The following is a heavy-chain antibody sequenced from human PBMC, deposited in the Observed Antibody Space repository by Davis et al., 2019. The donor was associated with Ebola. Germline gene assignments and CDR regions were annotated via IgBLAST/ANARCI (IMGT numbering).Heavy chain of an antibody. V-gene: IGHV3-7*03. CDR1: GFTFSNYA. Sequence: PGGSLRLSCAASGFTFSNYAMSWVRQAPGKGLEWVANIKQDGSKEYYVDSVRGRFTISRDNAKNSLYLQMNSLRAEDTAVYYCAKDQISHGGVVAGAAFDPWGQGILVTVSS. D-gene: IGHD2-8*02. CDR2: IKQDGSKE. CDR3: AKDQISHGGVVAGAAFDP. J-gene: IGHJ5*02.